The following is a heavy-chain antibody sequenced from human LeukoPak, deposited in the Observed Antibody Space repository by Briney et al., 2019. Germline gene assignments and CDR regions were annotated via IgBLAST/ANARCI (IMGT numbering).Heavy chain of an antibody. CDR1: GGSVGSVSSY. J-gene: IGHJ6*02. V-gene: IGHV4-61*01. CDR3: ARDSRHPYYYGLDV. CDR2: VYHTGGT. Sequence: PSETLSLTCTVSGGSVGSVSSYWTWIRQPPGKGLEWIGYVYHTGGTKYNPSLKSRVTISLDTPKNQFSLRLSSVTAADAAVYYRARDSRHPYYYGLDVWGQGTTVIVSS.